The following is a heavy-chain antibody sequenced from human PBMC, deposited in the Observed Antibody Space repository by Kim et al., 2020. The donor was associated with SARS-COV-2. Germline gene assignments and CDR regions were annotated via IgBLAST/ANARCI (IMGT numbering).Heavy chain of an antibody. V-gene: IGHV3-21*01. Sequence: GGSLRLSCAASGFTFSSYSMNWVRQAPGKGLEWVSYVSSTGNYRYYADSVKGRFTISRDNAQNSLCLQINSLRAEDTAVYYCAKGAGGPWGQGTPVTVSS. CDR3: AKGAGGP. CDR1: GFTFSSYS. D-gene: IGHD6-13*01. CDR2: VSSTGNYR. J-gene: IGHJ5*02.